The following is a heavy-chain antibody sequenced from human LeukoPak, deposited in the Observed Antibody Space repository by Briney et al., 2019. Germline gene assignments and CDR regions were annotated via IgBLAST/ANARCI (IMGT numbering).Heavy chain of an antibody. V-gene: IGHV4-59*01. CDR3: ARERHGHPFDS. CDR2: IYYSGST. Sequence: PSETLSLTCTVSGGSISSYYWSWIRQPPGKGLEWIGYIYYSGSTNYNPSLKSRATISVDTSKNQFSLNLSSVTAADTAVYYCARERHGHPFDSWGQGTLVTVSS. J-gene: IGHJ4*02. CDR1: GGSISSYY.